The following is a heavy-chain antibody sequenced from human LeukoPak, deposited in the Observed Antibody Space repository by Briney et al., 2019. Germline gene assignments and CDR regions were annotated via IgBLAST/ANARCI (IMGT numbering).Heavy chain of an antibody. V-gene: IGHV1-46*01. J-gene: IGHJ4*02. CDR1: GYSFTSYF. Sequence: ASVKVSCKASGYSFTSYFMHWVRQAPGQGLEWMGIIDPSGGSTNYAQKFQGRITMTRDTSTSTVYMELSSLRSEDTAIYYCATLGSGSSPIIDFDFWGQGTLVTVSS. CDR2: IDPSGGST. D-gene: IGHD3-10*01. CDR3: ATLGSGSSPIIDFDF.